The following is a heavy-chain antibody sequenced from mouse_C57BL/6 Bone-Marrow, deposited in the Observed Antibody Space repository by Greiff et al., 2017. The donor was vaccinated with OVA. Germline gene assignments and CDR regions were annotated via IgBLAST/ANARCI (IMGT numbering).Heavy chain of an antibody. CDR2: IHPNSGST. J-gene: IGHJ3*01. CDR3: ARGNGYYGRLSY. D-gene: IGHD2-3*01. Sequence: QVQLQQPGAELVKPGASVKLSCKASGYTFTSYWMHWVKQRPGQGLEWIGMIHPNSGSTNYNEKFKSKATLTVDKSSSTAYMQLSSLTSEDSAVYYCARGNGYYGRLSYWGQGTLVTVSA. CDR1: GYTFTSYW. V-gene: IGHV1-64*01.